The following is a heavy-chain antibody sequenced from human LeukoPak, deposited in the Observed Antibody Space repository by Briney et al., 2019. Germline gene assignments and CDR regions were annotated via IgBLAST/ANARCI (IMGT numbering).Heavy chain of an antibody. CDR3: AKEGQVVIAIPYFDY. V-gene: IGHV3-30*02. Sequence: GGSLRLSCAASGFTFSSYGMHWVRQAPGKGLEWVAFIRYDGSNKYYADSVKGRFTISRDNSKNTLYLQMNSLRAEDTAVYYCAKEGQVVIAIPYFDYWGQGTLVTVSS. CDR1: GFTFSSYG. J-gene: IGHJ4*02. D-gene: IGHD2-21*01. CDR2: IRYDGSNK.